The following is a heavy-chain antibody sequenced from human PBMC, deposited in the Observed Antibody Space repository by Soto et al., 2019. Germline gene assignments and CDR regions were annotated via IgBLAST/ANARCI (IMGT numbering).Heavy chain of an antibody. J-gene: IGHJ6*02. Sequence: EVQLVESGGGLVQPGGSLRLSCAASGFTFSTYWMHWVRQPPGKGLVWVSRINNDGSNTAYADSVKGRFTISRDNAQRTLYLQMNSLRAEDTAVYYCASVPLIGTTDYGLDVWGQGTTVSVSS. V-gene: IGHV3-74*01. CDR2: INNDGSNT. CDR3: ASVPLIGTTDYGLDV. CDR1: GFTFSTYW. D-gene: IGHD1-7*01.